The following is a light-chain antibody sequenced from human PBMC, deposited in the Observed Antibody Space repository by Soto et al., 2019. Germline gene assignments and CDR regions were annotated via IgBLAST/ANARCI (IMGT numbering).Light chain of an antibody. CDR1: SSNIGGTNY. CDR3: ASWDDRLGGVI. V-gene: IGLV1-47*02. J-gene: IGLJ2*01. CDR2: SNN. Sequence: QSVLTQPPSASGTPGQRVFISCSGSSSNIGGTNYAYWYQQLPGAAPKLLMHSNNLRPSGVPERISGSKSGTSASLAISGLRAEDEAVYYCASWDDRLGGVIFGGGTNVTVL.